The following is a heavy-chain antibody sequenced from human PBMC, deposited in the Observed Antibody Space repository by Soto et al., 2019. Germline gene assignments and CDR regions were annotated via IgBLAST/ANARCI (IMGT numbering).Heavy chain of an antibody. D-gene: IGHD1-1*01. CDR3: ARTYVPGIAGFDP. CDR1: GFTFSNYF. Sequence: GGSLRLSCAASGFTFSNYFMHWVRQVPGEGLVWVSRMSGDGKTISYADSVKGRFAISRDNAKNTLYLQMNSLRVEDTAVYYCARTYVPGIAGFDPWGQGTLVTVSS. V-gene: IGHV3-74*01. J-gene: IGHJ5*02. CDR2: MSGDGKTI.